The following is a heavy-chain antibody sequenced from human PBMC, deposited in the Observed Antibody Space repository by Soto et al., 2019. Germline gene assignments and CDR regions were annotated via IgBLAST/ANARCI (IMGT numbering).Heavy chain of an antibody. J-gene: IGHJ6*02. CDR2: INPNSGGT. V-gene: IGHV1-2*02. CDR3: SGYDLYYYGMDV. Sequence: QVQLVQSGAEVKKPGASVKVSCKASGYTFTGYYMHWVRQAPGQGLEWMGWINPNSGGTNYVQKFQGRVTMTRDTSISTAYMELSRLRSDDTAVYYCSGYDLYYYGMDVWGQGTTVTVSS. CDR1: GYTFTGYY. D-gene: IGHD5-12*01.